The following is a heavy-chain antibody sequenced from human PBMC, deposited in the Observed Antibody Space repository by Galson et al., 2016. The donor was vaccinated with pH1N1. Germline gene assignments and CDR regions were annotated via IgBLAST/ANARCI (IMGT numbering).Heavy chain of an antibody. V-gene: IGHV1-69*02. CDR3: ARSAAAVGNAFDM. CDR2: ILPILGIA. D-gene: IGHD6-13*01. J-gene: IGHJ3*02. CDR1: GGTFSSYT. Sequence: SVKVSCKASGGTFSSYTINWVRQAPGQGLEWMGRILPILGIANYAQKSQGRVTITADKSTSTAYMEVISLRSDDTAVYYCARSAAAVGNAFDMWGQGTKVTVSS.